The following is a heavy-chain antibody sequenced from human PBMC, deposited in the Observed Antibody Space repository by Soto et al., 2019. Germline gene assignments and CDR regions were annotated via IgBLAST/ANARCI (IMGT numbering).Heavy chain of an antibody. CDR2: YGGSGGST. V-gene: IGHV3-23*01. CDR3: VKFRGRAYHYYYMDV. CDR1: GFTFSTYG. D-gene: IGHD3-16*01. Sequence: DVQLLESGGGLVQRGGSLRLSCAASGFTFSTYGMTWVRQAPGKGLEWVSYGGSGGSTYYADSVKGRFTISRDNSKNTLYLQMNSLRAEDTAVYYCVKFRGRAYHYYYMDVWGTGTTVTVSS. J-gene: IGHJ6*03.